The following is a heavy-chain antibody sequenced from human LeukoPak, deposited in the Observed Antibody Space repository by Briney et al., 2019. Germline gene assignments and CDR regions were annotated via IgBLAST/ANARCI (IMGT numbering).Heavy chain of an antibody. CDR3: ARGRGSSWPFGY. D-gene: IGHD6-13*01. Sequence: SETLSLTRAVYGGSFSGYYWSWIRQPPGKGLEWIGEINHSGSTNYNPSLKSRVTISVDASKNQFSLKLSSVTAADTAVYYCARGRGSSWPFGYWGQGTLVTVSS. J-gene: IGHJ4*02. CDR1: GGSFSGYY. CDR2: INHSGST. V-gene: IGHV4-34*01.